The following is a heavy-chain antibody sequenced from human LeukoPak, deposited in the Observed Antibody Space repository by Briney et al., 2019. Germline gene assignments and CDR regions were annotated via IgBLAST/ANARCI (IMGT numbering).Heavy chain of an antibody. V-gene: IGHV3-64D*06. CDR1: GFTFSTYA. J-gene: IGHJ4*02. Sequence: PGGSLILSCSASGFTFSTYAMHWVRQAPGKGLEYVSAISSDGGGTYYADSVKGRFTISRDNSKNTLYLQMSSLRAEDTAVYYCVKRISDFGMDYWGQGTLVTVSS. D-gene: IGHD4-17*01. CDR2: ISSDGGGT. CDR3: VKRISDFGMDY.